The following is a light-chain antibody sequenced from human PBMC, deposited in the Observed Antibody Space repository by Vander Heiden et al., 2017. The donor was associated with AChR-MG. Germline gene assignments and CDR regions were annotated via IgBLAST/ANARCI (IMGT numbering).Light chain of an antibody. V-gene: IGLV3-1*01. CDR2: QKD. CDR1: TLGDKY. Sequence: SYKLTQPPSVSVSPGQTATITCSGDTLGDKYVPWYQQKPGQPPLLVIYQKDKRPSGIPERFSGSNSGNTATLTISGTQSVEEADFFCQAWDSRSNWVFGGGTKLTVL. J-gene: IGLJ3*02. CDR3: QAWDSRSNWV.